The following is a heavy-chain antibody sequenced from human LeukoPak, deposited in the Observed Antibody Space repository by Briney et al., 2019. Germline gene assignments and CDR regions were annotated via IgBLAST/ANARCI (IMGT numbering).Heavy chain of an antibody. CDR2: IKQDGSER. D-gene: IGHD6-13*01. CDR3: VRAIAAAASY. V-gene: IGHV3-7*01. CDR1: GFTFSDYW. Sequence: GGSLRLSCATSGFTFSDYWMHWVRQAPGRGLEWVTNIKQDGSERYYVDSVKGRFTITRDNAKNSLSLQMNSLRAEDTAVYYCVRAIAAAASYWGQGTLDTVSS. J-gene: IGHJ4*02.